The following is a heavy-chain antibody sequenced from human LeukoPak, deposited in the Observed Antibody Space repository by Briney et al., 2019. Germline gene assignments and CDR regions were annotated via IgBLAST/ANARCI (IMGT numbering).Heavy chain of an antibody. CDR1: GFTFTDHW. CDR3: ARDSRPRGGSCFDH. CDR2: IKEDGSEK. J-gene: IGHJ4*02. D-gene: IGHD2-15*01. Sequence: GGSLRLPCAASGFTFTDHWMSWVRQTPGKGLEWVANIKEDGSEKYYVDSVKGRFTIFRDDARNSLYLQMSNLRAEDTAFYYCARDSRPRGGSCFDHWGQGTLVSVSS. V-gene: IGHV3-7*01.